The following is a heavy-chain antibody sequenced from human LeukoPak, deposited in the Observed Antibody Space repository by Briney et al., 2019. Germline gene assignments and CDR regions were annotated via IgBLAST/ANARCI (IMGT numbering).Heavy chain of an antibody. Sequence: ETLSLTCAVYGGSFSGYYWMHWVRQAPGKGLVWVSRINTDGSSTSYADSVKGRFTISRDNAKNTLYLQMNSLRAEDTAVYYCARESGIAAALDLWGQGTLVTVSS. J-gene: IGHJ5*02. D-gene: IGHD6-13*01. CDR3: ARESGIAAALDL. V-gene: IGHV3-74*01. CDR2: INTDGSST. CDR1: GGSFSGYYW.